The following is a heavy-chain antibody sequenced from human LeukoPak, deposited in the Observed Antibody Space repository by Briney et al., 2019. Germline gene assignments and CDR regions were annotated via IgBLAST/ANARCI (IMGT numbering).Heavy chain of an antibody. CDR3: ARDGPIVVVPAAMPLGYYYGTDV. J-gene: IGHJ6*02. D-gene: IGHD2-2*01. CDR1: GFTFSSYA. V-gene: IGHV3-30-3*01. CDR2: ISYDGSNK. Sequence: GGSLRLSCAASGFTFSSYAMSWVRQAPGKGLEWVAVISYDGSNKYYADSVKGRFTISRDNSKNTLYLQMNSLRAEDTAVYYCARDGPIVVVPAAMPLGYYYGTDVWGQGTTVTVSS.